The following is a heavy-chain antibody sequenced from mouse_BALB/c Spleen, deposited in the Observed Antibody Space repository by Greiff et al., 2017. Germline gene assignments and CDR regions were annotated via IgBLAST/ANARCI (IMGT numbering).Heavy chain of an antibody. V-gene: IGHV1-7*01. Sequence: QVHVKQSGAELAKPGASVKMSCKASGYTFTSYWMHWVKQRPGQGLEWIGYINPSTGYTEYNQKFKDKATLTADKSSSTAYMQLSSLTSEDSAVYYCARGITTAPERYFDVWGAGTTVTVSS. D-gene: IGHD1-2*01. CDR3: ARGITTAPERYFDV. CDR2: INPSTGYT. J-gene: IGHJ1*01. CDR1: GYTFTSYW.